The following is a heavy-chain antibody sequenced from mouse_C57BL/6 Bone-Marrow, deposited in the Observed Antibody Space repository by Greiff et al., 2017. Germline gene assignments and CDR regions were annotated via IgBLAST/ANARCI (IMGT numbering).Heavy chain of an antibody. J-gene: IGHJ4*01. CDR3: ASPSPGAFYYYAMDY. Sequence: QVQLQQPGAELVKPGASVKLSCKASGYTFTSYWMHWVKQRPGRGLEWIGRIDPNSGGTKYNEKFKSKATLTVDKPSSTAYMQLSSLTSEDSAVYYCASPSPGAFYYYAMDYWGQGTAVTVSS. CDR2: IDPNSGGT. CDR1: GYTFTSYW. V-gene: IGHV1-72*01.